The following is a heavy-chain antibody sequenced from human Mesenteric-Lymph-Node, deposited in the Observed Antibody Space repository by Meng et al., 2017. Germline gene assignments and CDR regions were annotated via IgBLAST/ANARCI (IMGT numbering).Heavy chain of an antibody. V-gene: IGHV4-4*02. CDR3: ASYGPCFGNNCPLSSFDH. CDR2: IDDSGST. CDR1: GVSSSSNIR. D-gene: IGHD1-20*01. Sequence: QLELQEAGPGLVTPSGTLSLTCGVSGVSSSSNIRWTWVRQPPGKGLEWIGDIDDSGSTNYNPSLRSRITISVDTSKNQFSLRLRSVTAADTAVYYCASYGPCFGNNCPLSSFDHWGQGTLVTVSS. J-gene: IGHJ4*02.